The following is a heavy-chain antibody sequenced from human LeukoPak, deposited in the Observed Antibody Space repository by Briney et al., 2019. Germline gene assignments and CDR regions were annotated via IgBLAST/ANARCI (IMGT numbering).Heavy chain of an antibody. Sequence: PGGSLRLSCAASGFTFSSYGIHWVRQAPGKGLEWVAFIRYDGSNKYYADSVKGRFTISRDNSKNTLYLQMNSLRPEDTAMYFCAKGGNGSSVLDVWGKGTTVTVSS. CDR1: GFTFSSYG. J-gene: IGHJ6*04. V-gene: IGHV3-30*02. CDR2: IRYDGSNK. CDR3: AKGGNGSSVLDV. D-gene: IGHD6-6*01.